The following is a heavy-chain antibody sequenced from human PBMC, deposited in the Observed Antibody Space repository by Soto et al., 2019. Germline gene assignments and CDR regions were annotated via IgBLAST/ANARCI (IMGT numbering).Heavy chain of an antibody. CDR1: GGSFSGYY. D-gene: IGHD3-3*01. J-gene: IGHJ5*01. CDR2: INHSGGT. V-gene: IGHV4-34*01. CDR3: ARMGPIFGVVIIPVEWLDS. Sequence: ETLSLTCAVYGGSFSGYYWSWIRQPPGKGLEWIGEINHSGGTNYNPSLKSRVTISVDTSKNQFSLKLSSVTAADTAVYYCARMGPIFGVVIIPVEWLDSWGQGTRVAVSS.